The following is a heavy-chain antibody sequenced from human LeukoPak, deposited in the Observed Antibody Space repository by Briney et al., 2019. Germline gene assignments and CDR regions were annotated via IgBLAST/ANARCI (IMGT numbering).Heavy chain of an antibody. V-gene: IGHV4-34*01. D-gene: IGHD5-18*01. J-gene: IGHJ4*02. CDR2: INHSGST. CDR3: AGRGYSYGSNFDY. Sequence: KPSETLSLXCAVYGGSFSGYYWSWIRQPPGKGLEWIGEINHSGSTNYNPSLKSRVTISVDTSKNQFSLKLSSVTAADTAVYYCAGRGYSYGSNFDYWGQGTLVTVSS. CDR1: GGSFSGYY.